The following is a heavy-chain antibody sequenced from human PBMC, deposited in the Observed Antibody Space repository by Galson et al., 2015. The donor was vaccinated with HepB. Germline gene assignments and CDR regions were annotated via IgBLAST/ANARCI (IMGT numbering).Heavy chain of an antibody. Sequence: SLRLSCAASGFTFSSYAMSWVRQAPGKGLEWVSAISGSGGSTYYADSVKGRFTISRDNSKNTLYLQMNSLRAEDTAVYYCARESAAFVEWLRFGYYYYYYYMDVWGKGTTVTVSS. CDR3: ARESAAFVEWLRFGYYYYYYYMDV. J-gene: IGHJ6*03. D-gene: IGHD5-12*01. CDR1: GFTFSSYA. CDR2: ISGSGGST. V-gene: IGHV3-23*01.